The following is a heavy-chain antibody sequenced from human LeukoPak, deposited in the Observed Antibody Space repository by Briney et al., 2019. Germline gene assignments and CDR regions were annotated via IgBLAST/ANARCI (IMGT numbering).Heavy chain of an antibody. J-gene: IGHJ4*02. Sequence: GGSLRLSCAASGFTFSNYGMHWVRQAPGKGLEWVAVIPYDGSNKFYADSVKGRFTISRDNSKNTLYLQINSLRAEDTAVYYCAVLTTVTSGRVDYWGQGTLVTVSS. D-gene: IGHD4-17*01. CDR3: AVLTTVTSGRVDY. CDR1: GFTFSNYG. V-gene: IGHV3-30*03. CDR2: IPYDGSNK.